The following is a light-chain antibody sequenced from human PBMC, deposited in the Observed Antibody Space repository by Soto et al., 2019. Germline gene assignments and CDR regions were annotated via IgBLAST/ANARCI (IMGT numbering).Light chain of an antibody. CDR3: SSYTSSSTLVV. Sequence: SELTQPASVSGSPGQSITISCTGTSSDVGGYNYVSWYQQHPGKAPKLMIYDVSNRPSGVSNRFSGSKSGNTASLTISGLQAEDEADYYCSSYTSSSTLVVFGGGTKVTVL. CDR2: DVS. CDR1: SSDVGGYNY. J-gene: IGLJ2*01. V-gene: IGLV2-14*01.